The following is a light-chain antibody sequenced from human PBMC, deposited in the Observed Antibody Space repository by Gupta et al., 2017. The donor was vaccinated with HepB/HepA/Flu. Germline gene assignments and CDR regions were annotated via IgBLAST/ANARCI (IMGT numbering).Light chain of an antibody. Sequence: QSALTQPPSVSAAPGQRVIMSCTGSSSNIGAGYDVHWYQQLPGTAPKVLIYGNTNRPSGVPDRFSGSKSGSSASLAITGLQAEDEADYYCQSYDSSLGGRVFGGGTKLTVL. J-gene: IGLJ3*02. CDR3: QSYDSSLGGRV. CDR1: SSNIGAGYD. V-gene: IGLV1-40*01. CDR2: GNT.